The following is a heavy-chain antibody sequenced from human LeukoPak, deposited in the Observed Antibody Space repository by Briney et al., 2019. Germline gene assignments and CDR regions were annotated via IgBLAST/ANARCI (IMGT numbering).Heavy chain of an antibody. J-gene: IGHJ5*02. CDR1: GYTFTSYY. D-gene: IGHD3-16*01. CDR3: ARESAALGAFDP. V-gene: IGHV1-46*01. Sequence: ASVKVSCKASGYTFTSYYMHWVRQAPGQGLEWMGIINPSGGSTSYAQKFQGRVTMTRDMSTSTVYMELSSLRSEDTAVYYCARESAALGAFDPWGQGTLVTVSS. CDR2: INPSGGST.